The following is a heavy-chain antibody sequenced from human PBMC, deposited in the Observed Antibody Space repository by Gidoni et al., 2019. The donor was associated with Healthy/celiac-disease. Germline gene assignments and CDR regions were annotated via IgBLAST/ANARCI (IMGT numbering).Heavy chain of an antibody. CDR1: GFTFRSYS. Sequence: EVQLVESGGGLVKPGGSLRLSCAASGFTFRSYSMNWVRQAPGKGLEWVSSISSSSSYIYYADSVKGRFTISRDNAKNSLYLQMNSLRAEDTAVYYCARVVSYDSSGPPDYWGQGTLVTVSS. V-gene: IGHV3-21*01. D-gene: IGHD3-22*01. CDR2: ISSSSSYI. CDR3: ARVVSYDSSGPPDY. J-gene: IGHJ4*02.